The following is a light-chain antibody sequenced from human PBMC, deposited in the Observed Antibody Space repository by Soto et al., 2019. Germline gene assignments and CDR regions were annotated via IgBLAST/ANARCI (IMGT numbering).Light chain of an antibody. Sequence: AIQMTQSPSSLSASVGDRVTITCRASQGVSNDVGWYQRKPGKAPRLLIYAASTLQSGVPSRFSGSQSATDFTLTISSLQPEDFATYYCLQDFAYPLTFGGGTKVEIK. CDR3: LQDFAYPLT. V-gene: IGKV1-6*01. CDR1: QGVSND. CDR2: AAS. J-gene: IGKJ4*01.